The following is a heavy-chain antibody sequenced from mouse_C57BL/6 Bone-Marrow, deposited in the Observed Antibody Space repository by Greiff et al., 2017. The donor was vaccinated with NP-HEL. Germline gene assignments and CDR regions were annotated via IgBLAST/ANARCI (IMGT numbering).Heavy chain of an antibody. V-gene: IGHV5-16*01. D-gene: IGHD2-3*01. CDR1: GFTFSDYY. CDR2: INYDGSST. CDR3: ARGGYDGYYDYYAMDY. J-gene: IGHJ4*01. Sequence: EVKLMESEGGLVQPGSSMELSCTASGFTFSDYYMAWVRQVPEKGLEWVANINYDGSSTYYLDSLKSRFIISRDNAKNILYLQMSSLKSEDTATYYCARGGYDGYYDYYAMDYWGQGTSVTVSS.